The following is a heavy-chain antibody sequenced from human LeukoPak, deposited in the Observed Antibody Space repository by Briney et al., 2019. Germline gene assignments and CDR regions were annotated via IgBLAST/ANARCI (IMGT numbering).Heavy chain of an antibody. D-gene: IGHD2-15*01. V-gene: IGHV4-59*01. Sequence: PSETLSLTCTVSGGSISSYYWSWIRQPPGKGLEWIGHVYYSGSTNYNPSLKSRVTISVDTSKNQFSLKLSSVTAADTAVYYCARGAPHCSGGSCYLGPFDYWGQGTLVTVSS. CDR2: VYYSGST. J-gene: IGHJ4*02. CDR3: ARGAPHCSGGSCYLGPFDY. CDR1: GGSISSYY.